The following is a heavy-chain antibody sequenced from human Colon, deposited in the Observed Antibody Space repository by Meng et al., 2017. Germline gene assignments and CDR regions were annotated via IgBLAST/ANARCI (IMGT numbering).Heavy chain of an antibody. CDR3: TRGWMPE. Sequence: EIQLVGSGGGFVQPGGSLRLSCAASGFTFSGFSLSWVRQAPGKGLEWVSSITGDSTYIYYADSVKGRFTVSRDNAKNSLYLQMNSLRADDTAVYYCTRGWMPEWGQGTLVTVSS. CDR1: GFTFSGFS. J-gene: IGHJ4*01. V-gene: IGHV3-21*02. D-gene: IGHD2-2*01. CDR2: ITGDSTYI.